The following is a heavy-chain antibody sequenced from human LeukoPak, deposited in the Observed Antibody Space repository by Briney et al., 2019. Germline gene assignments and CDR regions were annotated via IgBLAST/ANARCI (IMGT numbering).Heavy chain of an antibody. CDR2: INHSGST. D-gene: IGHD3-22*01. CDR1: GGSFSDYY. Sequence: SETLSLTCAVYGGSFSDYYWSWIRQPPGKGLEWSGEINHSGSTNYNPSLKSRLTISVDTSKNQFYLKLGSVAAADTAVYYCARESYDSSGYYTYWGQGTLVTVSS. V-gene: IGHV4-34*01. J-gene: IGHJ4*02. CDR3: ARESYDSSGYYTY.